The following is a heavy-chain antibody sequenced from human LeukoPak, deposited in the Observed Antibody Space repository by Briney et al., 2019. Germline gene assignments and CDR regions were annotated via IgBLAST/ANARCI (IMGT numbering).Heavy chain of an antibody. CDR1: GFTFSSYW. V-gene: IGHV3-7*03. CDR3: ARNLYGDYVSDY. J-gene: IGHJ4*02. CDR2: INQVGSEK. Sequence: GGSLRLSCAASGFTFSSYWMNWVRQTPGKGLEWVANINQVGSEKYFVDSVKGRFIISRDNAKNSLYLQMNSLRAEDSAVYYCARNLYGDYVSDYWGQGTLVTVSS. D-gene: IGHD4-17*01.